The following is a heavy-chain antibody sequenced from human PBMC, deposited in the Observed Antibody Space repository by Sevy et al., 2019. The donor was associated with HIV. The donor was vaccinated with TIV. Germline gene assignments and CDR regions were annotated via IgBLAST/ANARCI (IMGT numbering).Heavy chain of an antibody. CDR1: GFTFSNYW. CDR2: INEERSEK. Sequence: RGYLRLSCAVSGFTFSNYWMSWVRQAPGKGLEWVANINEERSEKYYVGSVKGRFTISRYNARNSLYLEMNNLRTEHTAVYYCSSSVNSGWSGAFDIWGQGTMVTVSS. CDR3: SSSVNSGWSGAFDI. J-gene: IGHJ3*02. D-gene: IGHD6-19*01. V-gene: IGHV3-7*01.